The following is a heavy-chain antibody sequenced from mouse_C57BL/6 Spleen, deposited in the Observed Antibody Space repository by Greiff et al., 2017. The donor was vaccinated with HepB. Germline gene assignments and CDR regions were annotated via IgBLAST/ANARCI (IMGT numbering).Heavy chain of an antibody. CDR3: AREGDYGSPFDY. D-gene: IGHD1-1*01. J-gene: IGHJ2*01. Sequence: QVQLQQPGAELVRPGSSVKLSCKASGYTFTSYWMHWVKQRPIQGLEWIGNIDPSDSETHYNQKFKDKATLTVDKSSSTAYMQLSSLTSGDSAVYYCAREGDYGSPFDYWGQGTTLTVSS. CDR2: IDPSDSET. V-gene: IGHV1-52*01. CDR1: GYTFTSYW.